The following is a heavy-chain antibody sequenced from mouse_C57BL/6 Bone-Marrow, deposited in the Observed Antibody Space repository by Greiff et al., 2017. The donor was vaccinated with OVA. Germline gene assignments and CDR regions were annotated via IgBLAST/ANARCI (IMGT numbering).Heavy chain of an antibody. V-gene: IGHV5-6*01. CDR1: GFTFSSYG. J-gene: IGHJ1*03. CDR3: ARSVAEYFDV. CDR2: ISSGGSYT. D-gene: IGHD1-1*01. Sequence: EVKLVESGGDLVKPGGSLKLSCAASGFTFSSYGMSWVRQTPDKRLEWVATISSGGSYTYSTDSVKGRFTISRDNAKNTLYLQMSSLKSEDTAMYYCARSVAEYFDVWGTGTTVTVSS.